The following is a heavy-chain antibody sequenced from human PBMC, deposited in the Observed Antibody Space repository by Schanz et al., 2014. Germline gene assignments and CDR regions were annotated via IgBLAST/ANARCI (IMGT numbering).Heavy chain of an antibody. CDR1: GGTFSSFG. Sequence: VQLEQSGAEVKKPGSSVKVSCKASGGTFSSFGINWVRQAPGQGLEWMGRIIPSLGLAKYEQKFQDKVTITADTSTTTAYMELSGLRSEDTAVYYCARDRRRYCSTASCIHDNWFDPWGQGTLVIVSS. CDR2: IIPSLGLA. V-gene: IGHV1-69*04. J-gene: IGHJ5*02. CDR3: ARDRRRYCSTASCIHDNWFDP. D-gene: IGHD2-2*01.